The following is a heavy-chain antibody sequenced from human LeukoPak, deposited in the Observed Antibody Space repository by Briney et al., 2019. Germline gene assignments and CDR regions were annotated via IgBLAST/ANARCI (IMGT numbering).Heavy chain of an antibody. V-gene: IGHV1-8*01. J-gene: IGHJ5*02. Sequence: ASVKVSCKASGYTFTSYDINWVRQATGQGLEWMGWMNPNSGNTGYAQKFQGRVTMTTDTSTSTAYMELRSLRSDDTAVYYCARDRQYSSSSRWFDPWGQGTLVTVSS. CDR3: ARDRQYSSSSRWFDP. CDR2: MNPNSGNT. D-gene: IGHD6-6*01. CDR1: GYTFTSYD.